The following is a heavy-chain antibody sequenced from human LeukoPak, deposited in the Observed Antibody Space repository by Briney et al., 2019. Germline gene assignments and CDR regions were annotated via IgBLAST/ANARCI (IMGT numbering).Heavy chain of an antibody. CDR2: MNPNSGNT. J-gene: IGHJ6*02. D-gene: IGHD5-18*01. Sequence: ASVKVSCKASGYTFTSYGISWVRQATGQGLEWMGWMNPNSGNTGYAQKFQGRVTMTRNTSISTAYMELSSLRSEDTAVYYCARVFNEKQLWSQDTYYYYGMDVWGQGTTVTVSS. CDR1: GYTFTSYG. V-gene: IGHV1-8*02. CDR3: ARVFNEKQLWSQDTYYYYGMDV.